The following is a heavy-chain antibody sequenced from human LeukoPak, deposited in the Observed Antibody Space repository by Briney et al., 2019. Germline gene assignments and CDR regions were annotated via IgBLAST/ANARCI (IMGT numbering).Heavy chain of an antibody. CDR3: ARRYCGGDCHSPYFDY. D-gene: IGHD2-21*02. Sequence: GGSLRLSCAASGFTFSNYWMSWVRQAPGKGLEWVANIMQDGSEKYYVDSVKGRFTISRDNAKNSLYLQMNSLRAEDTAVYYCARRYCGGDCHSPYFDYWGQGRLVTVSS. V-gene: IGHV3-7*01. J-gene: IGHJ4*02. CDR2: IMQDGSEK. CDR1: GFTFSNYW.